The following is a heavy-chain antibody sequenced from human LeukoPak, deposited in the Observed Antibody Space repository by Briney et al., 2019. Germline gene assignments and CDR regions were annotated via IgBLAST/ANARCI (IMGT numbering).Heavy chain of an antibody. D-gene: IGHD1-7*01. CDR1: GFTLSSYG. CDR2: ISYDGSNK. J-gene: IGHJ4*02. V-gene: IGHV3-30*03. Sequence: GGSLRLSCAASGFTLSSYGMHWVRQAPGKGLEWVAVISYDGSNKYYADSVKGRFTISRDNSKNTLYLQMNSLRAEDTAVYYCETGTFGIFDYWGQGTLVTVSS. CDR3: ETGTFGIFDY.